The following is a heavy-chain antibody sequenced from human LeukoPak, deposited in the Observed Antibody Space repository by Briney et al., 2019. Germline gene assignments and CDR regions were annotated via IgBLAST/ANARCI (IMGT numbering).Heavy chain of an antibody. CDR2: FDPEDGET. CDR1: GYTLTELS. V-gene: IGHV1-24*01. D-gene: IGHD1-1*01. Sequence: ASVKVSCKVSGYTLTELSMHWVRQAPGKGLESTGGFDPEDGETIYAQKFQGRVTMTEDTSTDTAYMELSSLRSEDTAVYYCATGLLPANWNHDYWGQGTLVTVSS. CDR3: ATGLLPANWNHDY. J-gene: IGHJ4*02.